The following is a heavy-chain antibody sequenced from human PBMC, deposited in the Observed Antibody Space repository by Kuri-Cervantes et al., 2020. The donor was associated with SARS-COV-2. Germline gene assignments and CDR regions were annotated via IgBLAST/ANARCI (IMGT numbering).Heavy chain of an antibody. Sequence: GESLKISCAASGFTFSSYSMNWVRQAPGKGLEWVSRINSDGSSTSYADSVKGRFTISRDNAKNSLYLQMNSLRAEDTAVYYCARDGYSSFDYWGQGTLVTVSS. CDR3: ARDGYSSFDY. V-gene: IGHV3-74*01. CDR2: INSDGSST. J-gene: IGHJ4*02. CDR1: GFTFSSYS. D-gene: IGHD6-13*01.